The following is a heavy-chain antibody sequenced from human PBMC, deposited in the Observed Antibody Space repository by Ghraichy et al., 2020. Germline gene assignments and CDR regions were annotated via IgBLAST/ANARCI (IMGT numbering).Heavy chain of an antibody. CDR1: GGSISSTSYY. D-gene: IGHD6-19*01. J-gene: IGHJ4*02. V-gene: IGHV4-39*01. CDR2: IYYSGST. Sequence: SETLSLTCTVSGGSISSTSYYWGWIRQPPGKGLEWIGSIYYSGSTYYNPSLKSRVTISVETSKNQFSLELSSVTAADTAVYYCARTNPQYSSGWYAPGYFDYWGQGTLVTVSS. CDR3: ARTNPQYSSGWYAPGYFDY.